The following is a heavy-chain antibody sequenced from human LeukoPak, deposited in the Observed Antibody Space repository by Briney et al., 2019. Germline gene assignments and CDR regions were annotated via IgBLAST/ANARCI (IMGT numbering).Heavy chain of an antibody. CDR2: ISGSGSST. V-gene: IGHV3-23*01. D-gene: IGHD2-2*01. CDR1: GFTFSSYA. J-gene: IGHJ4*02. CDR3: ASDFLGYCSSTSCFDY. Sequence: GGSLRLSCAASGFTFSSYAMSWVRQAPGKGLEWVSAISGSGSSTYYADSVKSRFTISRDNSKNTLYLQMNSLRAEDTAVCYCASDFLGYCSSTSCFDYWGQGTLVTVSS.